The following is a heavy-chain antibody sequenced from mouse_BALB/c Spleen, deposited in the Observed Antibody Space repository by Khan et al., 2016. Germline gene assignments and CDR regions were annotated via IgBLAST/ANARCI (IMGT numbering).Heavy chain of an antibody. CDR1: GFTFSSYA. D-gene: IGHD2-14*01. J-gene: IGHJ3*01. CDR2: ISSGGST. Sequence: EVELVESGGGLVKPGGSLKLSCAASGFTFSSYAMSWVRQTPEKRLEWVASISSGGSTYYPDSVKGRFTISRDNARNILYLQMSSLRSEDTAMYYCARGRGTEAAFAYWGQVTLVTVSA. V-gene: IGHV5-6-5*01. CDR3: ARGRGTEAAFAY.